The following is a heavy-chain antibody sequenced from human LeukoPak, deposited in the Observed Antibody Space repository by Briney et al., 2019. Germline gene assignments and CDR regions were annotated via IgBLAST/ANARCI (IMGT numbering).Heavy chain of an antibody. CDR1: GYSISSGYY. D-gene: IGHD5-12*01. CDR3: AREPTSGREPTSGRPLDY. V-gene: IGHV4-38-2*02. J-gene: IGHJ4*02. CDR2: FYHSGST. Sequence: SETLSLTCTVSGYSISSGYYWGWIRPPPGKGLEWIGCFYHSGSTYYNPSLKIRVTISVDTSKNQFSLKLSSVTAADTAVYYCAREPTSGREPTSGRPLDYWGQGTLVTVSS.